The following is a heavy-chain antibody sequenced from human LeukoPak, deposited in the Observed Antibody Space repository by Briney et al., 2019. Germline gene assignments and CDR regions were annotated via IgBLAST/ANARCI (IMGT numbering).Heavy chain of an antibody. V-gene: IGHV3-74*01. CDR3: LRVDDTNGHNWFDP. J-gene: IGHJ5*02. CDR1: GFSFSYYW. D-gene: IGHD2-8*01. CDR2: IIGDGTRT. Sequence: GGSLRLSCAASGFSFSYYWMHWVRQGSGKGPVWVSRIIGDGTRTDYADSVKGRFTISRDNAKSTLYLQMNSLTVEDTAVYYCLRVDDTNGHNWFDPGGQEPRVTVSS.